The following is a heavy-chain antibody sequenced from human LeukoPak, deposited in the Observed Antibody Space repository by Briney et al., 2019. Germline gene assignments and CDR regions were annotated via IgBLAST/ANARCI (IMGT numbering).Heavy chain of an antibody. V-gene: IGHV3-48*03. CDR1: GFTFSSYE. CDR2: ISSSGSTI. J-gene: IGHJ4*02. Sequence: GGSLRLSCAASGFTFSSYEMNWVRQAPGQGLEWVSYISSSGSTIYYADSLKGRFTISRDNAKNSLYLQMNSLRAEDTAVYYCARGVAGIDYWGQGTLVTVSS. CDR3: ARGVAGIDY. D-gene: IGHD6-19*01.